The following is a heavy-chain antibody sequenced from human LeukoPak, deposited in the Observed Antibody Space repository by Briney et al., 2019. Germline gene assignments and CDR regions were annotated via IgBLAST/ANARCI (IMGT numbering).Heavy chain of an antibody. D-gene: IGHD3-10*01. J-gene: IGHJ4*02. V-gene: IGHV4-59*08. Sequence: SETLSLTCTVSGGSISSYYWSWIRQPPGKGLEWIGYIFYSGTTNYNPSLKSRVTISVDTSKNQFSLKLSSVTAADTAVYYCAGYYGSGSSFDYWGQGTLVTVSS. CDR1: GGSISSYY. CDR3: AGYYGSGSSFDY. CDR2: IFYSGTT.